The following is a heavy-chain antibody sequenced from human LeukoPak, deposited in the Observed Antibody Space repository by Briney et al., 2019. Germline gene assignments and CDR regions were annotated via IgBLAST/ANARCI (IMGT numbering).Heavy chain of an antibody. CDR3: ARDEPYNSGWYYFDY. Sequence: ASVSVSCKASGYTFTSYGISWVRQAPGQGLEWMGWISADNANTKYSQKFQGRVSMTTDTSTSTAYMDLRSLRSDDTAVYYYARDEPYNSGWYYFDYWGQGTLVTVSS. CDR2: ISADNANT. V-gene: IGHV1-18*01. J-gene: IGHJ4*02. CDR1: GYTFTSYG. D-gene: IGHD6-19*01.